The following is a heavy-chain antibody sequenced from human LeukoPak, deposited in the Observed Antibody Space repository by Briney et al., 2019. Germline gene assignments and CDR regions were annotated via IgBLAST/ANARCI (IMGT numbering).Heavy chain of an antibody. Sequence: GGSLRLSCAASGFTFSNAWMSWVRQAPGKGLEWVDRILGKTDGGTTDYAAPVKGRFIISRDDSTNTLYLQMNSLKTGDTAVYYCTTYEGVDDYFDYWGQGTLVTVSS. CDR3: TTYEGVDDYFDY. V-gene: IGHV3-15*01. CDR1: GFTFSNAW. D-gene: IGHD3-10*01. J-gene: IGHJ4*02. CDR2: ILGKTDGGTT.